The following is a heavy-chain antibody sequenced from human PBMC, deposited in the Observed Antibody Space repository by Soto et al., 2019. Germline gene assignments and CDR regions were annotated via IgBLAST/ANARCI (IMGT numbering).Heavy chain of an antibody. CDR3: ATEGPVSGSYYSPHY. J-gene: IGHJ4*02. D-gene: IGHD3-10*01. Sequence: ASVKVSCKVSGYTLTELFMHWVRQAPGKGLEWMGGFDPEDGETIYAQKFQGRVTMTEDTSTDTAYMELSSLRSEDTAVYYCATEGPVSGSYYSPHYRGQGTLVTVSS. CDR1: GYTLTELF. V-gene: IGHV1-24*01. CDR2: FDPEDGET.